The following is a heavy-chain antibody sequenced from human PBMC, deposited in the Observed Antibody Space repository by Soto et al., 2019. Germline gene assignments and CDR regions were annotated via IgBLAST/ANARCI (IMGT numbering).Heavy chain of an antibody. CDR3: ARVERGTATPVVDAFDI. D-gene: IGHD2-21*02. CDR1: GGFVSSGSYY. Sequence: QVQLQQWGAGLLKPSETLSLTCAVYGGFVSSGSYYWSWIRQPPGKGLEWIGEMSHSGGTHFNPSLKSRVTISVDTSKNQCSLKMSSVTAADTALYYCARVERGTATPVVDAFDIWGPGTMVTVSS. J-gene: IGHJ3*02. CDR2: MSHSGGT. V-gene: IGHV4-34*01.